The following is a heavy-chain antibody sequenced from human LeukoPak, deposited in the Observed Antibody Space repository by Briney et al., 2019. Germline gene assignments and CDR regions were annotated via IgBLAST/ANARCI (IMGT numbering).Heavy chain of an antibody. V-gene: IGHV3-11*04. J-gene: IGHJ3*02. CDR2: ISSSGSTI. CDR1: GFTFDDYA. CDR3: ARGKAHYDFWSGYFFDI. Sequence: GGSLRLSCTASGFTFDDYAMSWFRQAPGKGLEWVSYISSSGSTIYYADSVKGRFTISRDNAKNSLYLQMNSLRAEDTAVYYCARGKAHYDFWSGYFFDIWGQGTMVTVSS. D-gene: IGHD3-3*01.